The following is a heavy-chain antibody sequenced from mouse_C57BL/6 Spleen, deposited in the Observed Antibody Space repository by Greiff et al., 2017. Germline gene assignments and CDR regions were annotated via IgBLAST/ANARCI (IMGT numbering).Heavy chain of an antibody. CDR2: ISSGGDYI. CDR1: GFTFSSYA. D-gene: IGHD1-1*01. J-gene: IGHJ4*01. CDR3: TRDRGTTVVAENYYAMDY. V-gene: IGHV5-9-1*02. Sequence: EVKLVESGEGLVKPGGSLKLSCAASGFTFSSYAMSWVRQTPEKRLEWVAYISSGGDYIYYADTVKGRFTISRDNARNTLYLQMSSLKSEDTAMYYCTRDRGTTVVAENYYAMDYWGQGTSVTVSS.